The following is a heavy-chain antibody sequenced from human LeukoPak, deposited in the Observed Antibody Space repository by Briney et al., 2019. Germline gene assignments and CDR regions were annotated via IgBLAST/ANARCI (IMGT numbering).Heavy chain of an antibody. CDR3: ATAIGGVVVTAHFTY. D-gene: IGHD2-21*02. CDR2: FDPEDGET. CDR1: GYTLSELS. V-gene: IGHV1-24*01. Sequence: ASVKLSFKVSGYTLSELSLHWVRQPPGKGLEWMGGFDPEDGETIYAQKFQGRLTMTEDTSTDTAYMELSSLRSEDTAVFYCATAIGGVVVTAHFTYWGQGTLVTVSS. J-gene: IGHJ4*02.